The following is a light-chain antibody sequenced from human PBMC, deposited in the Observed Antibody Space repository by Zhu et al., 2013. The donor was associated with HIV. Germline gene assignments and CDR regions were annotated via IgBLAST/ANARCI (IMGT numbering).Light chain of an antibody. CDR2: GAF. CDR3: QQYNKWPPFT. J-gene: IGKJ3*01. V-gene: IGKV3-15*01. CDR1: QSVSSN. Sequence: EIVMTQSPATLSVFPGERATLSCRASQSVSSNVAWYQQKPGQAPRLLIYGAFTRATGIPARFSGSGSGTEFTLTISSLQSEDFAVYYCQQYNKWPPFTFGPGTKVDIK.